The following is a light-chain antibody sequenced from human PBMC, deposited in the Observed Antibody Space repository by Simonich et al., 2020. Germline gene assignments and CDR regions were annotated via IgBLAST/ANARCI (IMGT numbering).Light chain of an antibody. J-gene: IGLJ3*02. CDR1: SSNIGSNT. CDR3: AAWDDSLNGPV. Sequence: QSVLTQPPSASGTPGQRVTISCSGSSSNIGSNTVNWYQQPPGTAPKLLIYGNTKRPSGVPDRFSGSKSGTSASLAISGLQSEDEADYYCAAWDDSLNGPVFGGGTKLTVL. V-gene: IGLV1-44*01. CDR2: GNT.